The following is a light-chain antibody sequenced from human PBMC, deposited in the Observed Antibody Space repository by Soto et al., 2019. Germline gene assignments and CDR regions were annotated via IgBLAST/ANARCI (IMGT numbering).Light chain of an antibody. CDR3: QSYDSSLRGSV. CDR1: SSNVGAPYD. CDR2: GNS. Sequence: QSVLTQPPSVSGAPGQRVTISCTGSSSNVGAPYDVHWYQLLPGAAPKLLIYGNSNRPSGVPDRFSGSKSGTSASLAITGLQAEDEVDYYCQSYDSSLRGSVFGGGTKLTVL. J-gene: IGLJ2*01. V-gene: IGLV1-40*01.